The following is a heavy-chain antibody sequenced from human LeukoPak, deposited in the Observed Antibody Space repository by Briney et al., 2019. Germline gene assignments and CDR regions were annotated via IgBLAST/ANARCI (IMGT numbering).Heavy chain of an antibody. CDR2: INPNHGGT. J-gene: IGHJ4*02. V-gene: IGHV1-2*02. D-gene: IGHD2-21*02. CDR3: ARNLADCGGDCYGQFDH. Sequence: ASVNVSCKASGYTFTGYYLYWVRQAPAPGIEWMGWINPNHGGTHYAQKFQGRVTMTRDTSITTAYMELSRLRSDDTAVYYCARNLADCGGDCYGQFDHWGQGTLVTVSS. CDR1: GYTFTGYY.